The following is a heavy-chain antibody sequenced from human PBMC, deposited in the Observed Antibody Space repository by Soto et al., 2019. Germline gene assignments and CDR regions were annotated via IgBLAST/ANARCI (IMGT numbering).Heavy chain of an antibody. D-gene: IGHD2-15*01. Sequence: PGGSLRLSCAASGFTFSSYGMHWVRQAPGKGLEWVAVISYDGSNKYYADSVKGRFTISRDNSKNTLYLQMNSLRAEDTAVYYCAKDGVVVVAATSLVSWFDPWGQGTLVTVSS. CDR1: GFTFSSYG. J-gene: IGHJ5*02. CDR3: AKDGVVVVAATSLVSWFDP. CDR2: ISYDGSNK. V-gene: IGHV3-30*18.